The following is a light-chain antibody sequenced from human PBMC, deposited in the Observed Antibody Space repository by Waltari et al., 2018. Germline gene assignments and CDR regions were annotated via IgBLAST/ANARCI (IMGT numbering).Light chain of an antibody. CDR1: TLESKS. V-gene: IGLV3-21*04. CDR2: DDS. J-gene: IGLJ2*01. Sequence: SYVLTQPPSVSVAPGTTASFPCVGNTLESKSAHWYQQRQGPAPVLVIYDDSDRPSGIPERFSGSNSGNTATLTISRVEAGDEADYYCQVWDGSSDHWVFGGGTKLTVL. CDR3: QVWDGSSDHWV.